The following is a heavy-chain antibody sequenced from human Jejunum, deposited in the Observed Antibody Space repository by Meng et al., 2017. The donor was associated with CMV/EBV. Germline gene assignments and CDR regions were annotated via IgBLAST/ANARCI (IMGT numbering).Heavy chain of an antibody. J-gene: IGHJ4*02. CDR1: GFTLSTYG. CDR2: IWYDGSNK. V-gene: IGHV3-33*06. Sequence: SGFTLSTYGMHWVRQAPGKGLEWVAVIWYDGSNKYYADSVKGRFTISRDNSKSTLYLQMNSLRAEDTAVYYCAKGHTTSWYSFDYWGQGTLVTVSS. D-gene: IGHD6-13*01. CDR3: AKGHTTSWYSFDY.